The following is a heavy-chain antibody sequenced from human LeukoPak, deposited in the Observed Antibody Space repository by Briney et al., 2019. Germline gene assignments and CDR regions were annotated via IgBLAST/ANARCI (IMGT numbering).Heavy chain of an antibody. D-gene: IGHD6-19*01. CDR3: AKSPSVANFDY. CDR2: IGGPAET. V-gene: IGHV3-23*01. CDR1: GFSFDVHA. Sequence: GGSLRLSCAASGFSFDVHAMTWVRPAPGKGPEWVATIGGPAETFYADSVRGRFTISRDNSRYTLYLQMNRLRAEDTAVYYCAKSPSVANFDYWGQGTLVTVSS. J-gene: IGHJ4*02.